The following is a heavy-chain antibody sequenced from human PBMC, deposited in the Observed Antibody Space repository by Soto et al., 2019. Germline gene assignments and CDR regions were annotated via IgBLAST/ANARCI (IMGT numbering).Heavy chain of an antibody. CDR2: ISAYNGNT. J-gene: IGHJ6*02. CDR3: ARDGQQLAPYYYYGMDV. Sequence: QVQLVQSGAEVKKPGASVKVSCKASGYTFTSYGISWVRQAPGQGLEWMGWISAYNGNTNYAQKLQGRVTMTTDKSSSTAYMELRSLRSDDTAVYYCARDGQQLAPYYYYGMDVWGQGTTVTVSS. D-gene: IGHD6-13*01. V-gene: IGHV1-18*04. CDR1: GYTFTSYG.